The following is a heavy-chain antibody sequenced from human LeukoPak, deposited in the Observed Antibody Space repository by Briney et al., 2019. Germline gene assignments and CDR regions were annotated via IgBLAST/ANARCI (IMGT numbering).Heavy chain of an antibody. CDR2: TNPNSGGT. CDR3: ARGRSSKDYYYYYYMDV. J-gene: IGHJ6*03. Sequence: VASVKVSCKASGYTFTGYYMHWVRQAPGQGLEWMGWTNPNSGGTNYAQKFQGWVTMTRDTSISTAYMELSRLRSEDTAVYYCARGRSSKDYYYYYYMDVWGKGTTVTVSS. V-gene: IGHV1-2*04. CDR1: GYTFTGYY.